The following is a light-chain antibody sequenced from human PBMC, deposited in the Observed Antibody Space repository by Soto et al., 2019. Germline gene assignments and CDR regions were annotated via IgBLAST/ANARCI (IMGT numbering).Light chain of an antibody. CDR3: QQYSKWPPWT. CDR1: QSVGSN. J-gene: IGKJ1*01. Sequence: DIVMTQSPATLSVSPGERATLSCRASQSVGSNLAWYQQKPGQSPRLLIYGASTRATTIPARFSGSGSGTQFTLTISSLQSEDFAVYYCQQYSKWPPWTFGPGTKVEIK. V-gene: IGKV3-15*01. CDR2: GAS.